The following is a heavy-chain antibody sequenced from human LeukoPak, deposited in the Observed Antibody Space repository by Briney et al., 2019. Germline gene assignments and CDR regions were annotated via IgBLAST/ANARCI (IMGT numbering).Heavy chain of an antibody. CDR2: IYHSGST. V-gene: IGHV4-59*12. J-gene: IGHJ4*02. CDR1: GGSISSYY. Sequence: SETLSLTCTVSGGSISSYYWSWIRQPPGKGLEWIGYIYHSGSTYYNPSLKSRVTISVDRSKNQFSLKLSSVTAADTAVYYCARAYYDFWSGHGGLYYFDYWGQGTLVTVSS. CDR3: ARAYYDFWSGHGGLYYFDY. D-gene: IGHD3-3*01.